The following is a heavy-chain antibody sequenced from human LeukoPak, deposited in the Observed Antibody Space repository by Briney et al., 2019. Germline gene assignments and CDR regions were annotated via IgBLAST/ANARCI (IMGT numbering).Heavy chain of an antibody. D-gene: IGHD3-10*01. V-gene: IGHV1-46*01. CDR3: AREPPGSGSFDI. CDR1: GYTFTGYH. Sequence: ASVKVSCKASGYTFTGYHMHWVRQAPGQGLEWMAITFSSGGSTTCAQRFQGRLTTTMDTSTSTVYMELTSLKSEDTAVYYCAREPPGSGSFDIWGQGTMVSVSS. J-gene: IGHJ3*02. CDR2: TFSSGGST.